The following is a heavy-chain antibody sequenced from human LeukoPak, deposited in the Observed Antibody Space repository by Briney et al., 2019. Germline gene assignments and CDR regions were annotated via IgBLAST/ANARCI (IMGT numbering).Heavy chain of an antibody. Sequence: GGSLRLSCAASGFTFSSYSMNWVRQAPGKGLEWVSYISNSSSTIYYADSVKGRFTISRDNAKNSLYLQMNSLRAEDTAVYYCARVLRPSSGWYWRYYYYGMDVWGQGTTVTVSS. CDR1: GFTFSSYS. CDR3: ARVLRPSSGWYWRYYYYGMDV. V-gene: IGHV3-48*01. D-gene: IGHD6-19*01. CDR2: ISNSSSTI. J-gene: IGHJ6*02.